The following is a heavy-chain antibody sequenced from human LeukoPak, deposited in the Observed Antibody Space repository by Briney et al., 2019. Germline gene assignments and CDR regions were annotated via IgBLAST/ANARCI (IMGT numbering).Heavy chain of an antibody. CDR1: GYTFTGYY. CDR2: INPNSGGT. V-gene: IGHV1-2*02. CDR3: AREESYSSSSAIDY. D-gene: IGHD6-6*01. J-gene: IGHJ4*02. Sequence: ASVKVSCKASGYTFTGYYVHWVRQAPGQGLEWMGWINPNSGGTNYAQKFQGRVTMTRDTSISTAYMELSRLRSDDTAVYYCAREESYSSSSAIDYWGQGTLVTVSS.